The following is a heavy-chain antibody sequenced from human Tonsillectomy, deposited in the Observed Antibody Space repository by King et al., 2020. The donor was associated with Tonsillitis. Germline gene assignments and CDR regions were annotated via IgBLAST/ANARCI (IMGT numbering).Heavy chain of an antibody. V-gene: IGHV3-7*03. CDR2: INRDESQK. CDR3: ARDYTPTGGSSYYDALDI. Sequence: VQLVESGGGLVQPGGSLRLSCVASEFTFSAYWMTWVRQAPGKGLEWVANINRDESQKHYVDSVKGRFTISRDNAKNCVYLQMNSLRAEDTALYYCARDYTPTGGSSYYDALDIWGQGTKVTVSS. D-gene: IGHD2-15*01. J-gene: IGHJ3*02. CDR1: EFTFSAYW.